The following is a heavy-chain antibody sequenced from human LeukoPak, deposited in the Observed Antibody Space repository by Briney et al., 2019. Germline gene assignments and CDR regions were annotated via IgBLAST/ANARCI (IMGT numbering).Heavy chain of an antibody. V-gene: IGHV4-34*01. CDR1: GGSISGYY. D-gene: IGHD2-2*02. J-gene: IGHJ6*03. CDR3: ARGRRYCSSTSCYTSYYYYYMDV. Sequence: SETLSLTCTVSGGSISGYYWSWIRQPPGKGLEWVGEINHSGSTNYNPSLKSRVTISVDTSKNQFSLKLSSVTAADTAVYYCARGRRYCSSTSCYTSYYYYYMDVWGKGTTVTVSS. CDR2: INHSGST.